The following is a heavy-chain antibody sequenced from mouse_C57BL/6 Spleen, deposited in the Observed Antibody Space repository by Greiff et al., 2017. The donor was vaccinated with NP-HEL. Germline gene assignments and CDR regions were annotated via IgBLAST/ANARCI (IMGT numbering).Heavy chain of an antibody. CDR2: IHPSDSDT. J-gene: IGHJ2*01. CDR1: GYTFTSYW. V-gene: IGHV1-74*01. D-gene: IGHD1-1*01. CDR3: AIYEYYGSSGPASYLDY. Sequence: QVQLQQPGAELVKPGASVKVSCKASGYTFTSYWMHWVKQRPGQGLEWIGRIHPSDSDTNYNQKFKGKATLTVDKSSSTAYMQLGSLTSEEAAVYYCAIYEYYGSSGPASYLDYWGQGTTLTVSS.